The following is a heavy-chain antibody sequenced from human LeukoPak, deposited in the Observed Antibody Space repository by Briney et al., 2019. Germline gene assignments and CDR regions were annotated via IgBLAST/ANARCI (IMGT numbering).Heavy chain of an antibody. CDR2: ISYDGSNK. J-gene: IGHJ4*02. CDR3: VRPYYFDY. CDR1: GFTFSSYA. V-gene: IGHV3-30-3*01. Sequence: GRSLRLSCAASGFTFSSYAMHWVRQAPGKGLEWVAVISYDGSNKYYADSVKGRFTISGDNSKNTLYLQMNSLRAEDTAVYYCVRPYYFDYWGQGTLVTVSS.